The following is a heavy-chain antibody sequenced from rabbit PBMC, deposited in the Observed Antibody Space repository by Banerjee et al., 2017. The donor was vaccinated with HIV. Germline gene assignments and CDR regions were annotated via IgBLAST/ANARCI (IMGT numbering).Heavy chain of an antibody. CDR1: GFDFSSYG. J-gene: IGHJ4*01. CDR2: IDLFFGST. V-gene: IGHV1S47*01. D-gene: IGHD1-1*01. Sequence: QEQLVESGGGLVQPGGSLKLSCKASGFDFSSYGVSWVRQAPGKGLEWIGCIDLFFGSTYYAPWVNGRFTISSHNAQNTLYLQLNSLTAADTATYFCARRAYARSSGYWYYFNLWGPGTLVTVS. CDR3: ARRAYARSSGYWYYFNL.